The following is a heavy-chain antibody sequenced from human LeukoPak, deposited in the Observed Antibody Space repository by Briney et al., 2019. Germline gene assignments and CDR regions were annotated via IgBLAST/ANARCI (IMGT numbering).Heavy chain of an antibody. V-gene: IGHV3-73*01. J-gene: IGHJ4*02. Sequence: GGSLKLSCAASGFCSSVSTIHWVRQASGTGLEWVARIRSKGNSYATSYAASVKGRFTISRDDSKNRAYLQINSLKTEDSAIYYCTARSDTYGHFDYWGQGTLVTVSS. D-gene: IGHD5-18*01. CDR1: GFCSSVST. CDR2: IRSKGNSYAT. CDR3: TARSDTYGHFDY.